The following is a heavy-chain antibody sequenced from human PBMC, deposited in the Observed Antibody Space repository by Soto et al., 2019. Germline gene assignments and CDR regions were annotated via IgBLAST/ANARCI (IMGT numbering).Heavy chain of an antibody. Sequence: GGSLRLSCAASGFTFSSYWMHWVRQAPGKGLVWVSRINSDGSSTSYADSVKGRFTISRDNAKNTLYLQMNSLRAEDTAVYYCASSRWFGELPYFDYWGQGTLVTVSS. CDR3: ASSRWFGELPYFDY. D-gene: IGHD3-10*01. J-gene: IGHJ4*02. CDR2: INSDGSST. V-gene: IGHV3-74*01. CDR1: GFTFSSYW.